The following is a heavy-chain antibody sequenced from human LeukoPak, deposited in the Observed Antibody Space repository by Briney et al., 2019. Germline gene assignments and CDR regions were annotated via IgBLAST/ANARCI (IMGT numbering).Heavy chain of an antibody. CDR3: ARVGEWTTVDY. J-gene: IGHJ4*02. Sequence: PSETLSLTCTVSGGSISSGDYYWSWIRQPPGKGLEWIGYIYYSGSTYYNPSLKSRVTISVDTSKNQFSLKLSSVTAADTAVYYCARVGEWTTVDYWGQGTLVTVSS. D-gene: IGHD4-17*01. V-gene: IGHV4-30-4*08. CDR1: GGSISSGDYY. CDR2: IYYSGST.